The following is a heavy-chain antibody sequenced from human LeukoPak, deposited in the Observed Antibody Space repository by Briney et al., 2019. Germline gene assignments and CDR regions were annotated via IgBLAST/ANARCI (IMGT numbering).Heavy chain of an antibody. V-gene: IGHV4-59*08. CDR2: IYYSGST. J-gene: IGHJ5*02. D-gene: IGHD3-3*01. CDR1: GGSISSYY. CDR3: ARGRYDFWRGNWFDP. Sequence: PSETLSLTCTVSGGSISSYYWSWIRQPPGKGLEWIGYIYYSGSTNYNPSLKSRVTISVDTSKNQFSLKLSSVTAADTAVYYCARGRYDFWRGNWFDPWGQGTLVTVSS.